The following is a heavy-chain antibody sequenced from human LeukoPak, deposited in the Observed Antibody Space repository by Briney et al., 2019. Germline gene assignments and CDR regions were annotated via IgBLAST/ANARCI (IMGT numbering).Heavy chain of an antibody. V-gene: IGHV3-20*04. CDR2: LNWDGGRT. D-gene: IGHD3-22*01. CDR1: GFIFNDYA. Sequence: PGGSLRLSCAASGFIFNDYAMTWVRLLPGKGLEWVSGLNWDGGRTGYADSVKGRFTISRDNAKNSLYLQMNSLRAEDTALYYCARATYYYDSSGYYFDYWGQGTLVTVSS. J-gene: IGHJ4*02. CDR3: ARATYYYDSSGYYFDY.